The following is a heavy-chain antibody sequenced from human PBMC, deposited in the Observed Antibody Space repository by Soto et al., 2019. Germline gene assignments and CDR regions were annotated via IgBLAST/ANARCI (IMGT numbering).Heavy chain of an antibody. Sequence: EVQLVESGGGLVQPGGSLRLSCAASGFSFSSYWIHWVRQAPGKGLVWVSCIKTDGSSTDYADSVKGRFTISRDNAKNTLYLQMNSRSAEDTAVYYCAKREGNTYGLFHWGQGTLVTVSS. CDR1: GFSFSSYW. CDR2: IKTDGSST. J-gene: IGHJ4*02. D-gene: IGHD5-18*01. V-gene: IGHV3-74*01. CDR3: AKREGNTYGLFH.